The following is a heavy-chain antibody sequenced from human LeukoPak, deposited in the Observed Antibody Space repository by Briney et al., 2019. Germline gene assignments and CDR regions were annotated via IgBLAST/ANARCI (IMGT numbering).Heavy chain of an antibody. CDR2: IGYTGDST. Sequence: GGSLRLSCAASGLTFRSYAMSWVRQAPGKGLEWVSGIGYTGDSTHYADSVKGRFTICRDNSRSTLYLQMNSLRAEDTAVYYCAKDRGALVDTGTLNYWGQGTLVTVSS. V-gene: IGHV3-23*01. CDR3: AKDRGALVDTGTLNY. J-gene: IGHJ4*02. D-gene: IGHD5-18*01. CDR1: GLTFRSYA.